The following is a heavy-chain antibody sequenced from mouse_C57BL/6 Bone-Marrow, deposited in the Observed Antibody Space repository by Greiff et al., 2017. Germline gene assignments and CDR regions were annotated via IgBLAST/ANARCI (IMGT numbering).Heavy chain of an antibody. Sequence: DVKLVESGGGLVKPGGSLKLSCAASGFTFSSYAMSWVRQTPEKRLEWVATISDGGSYTYYPDNVKGRFTISRDNAKNNLYLQMSHLKSEDTAMYYCAREGDDGYWVGYFDVWGTGTTVTVSS. CDR3: AREGDDGYWVGYFDV. V-gene: IGHV5-4*01. CDR2: ISDGGSYT. D-gene: IGHD2-3*01. CDR1: GFTFSSYA. J-gene: IGHJ1*03.